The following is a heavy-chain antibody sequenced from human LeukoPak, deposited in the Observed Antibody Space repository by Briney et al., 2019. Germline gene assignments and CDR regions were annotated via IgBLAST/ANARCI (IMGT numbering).Heavy chain of an antibody. CDR2: IRYDGTNK. CDR1: GFTFSSYD. J-gene: IGHJ3*02. CDR3: AKAGDNSDNYGAFDI. Sequence: GGSLRLSCAASGFTFSSYDMHWVRQAPGKGLEWVSFIRYDGTNKYYADSVKGRFTISRDYSKNTLYLQMNSLRAEDTAVYYCAKAGDNSDNYGAFDIWGQGTMVTVSS. V-gene: IGHV3-30*02. D-gene: IGHD3-22*01.